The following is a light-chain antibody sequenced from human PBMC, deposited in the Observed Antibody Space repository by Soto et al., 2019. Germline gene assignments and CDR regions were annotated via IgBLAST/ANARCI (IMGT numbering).Light chain of an antibody. CDR2: EVT. Sequence: LTQPPSASASPGQSVTISCTGTSSDVGGYDYVSWYQHHPGKAPKLMIYEVTKRPSGVPDRFSGSKSGNTASLTVSGLLPEDEADYYCASYAGGNQVFGTGTKVTVL. CDR3: ASYAGGNQV. V-gene: IGLV2-8*01. J-gene: IGLJ1*01. CDR1: SSDVGGYDY.